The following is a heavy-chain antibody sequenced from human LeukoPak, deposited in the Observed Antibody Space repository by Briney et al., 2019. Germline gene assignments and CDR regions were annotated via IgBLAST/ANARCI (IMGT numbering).Heavy chain of an antibody. Sequence: GGSLRLSCAASGFTFSSYAMHWVHQAPGKGLEWVAVISYDGSNKYYADSVKGRFTISRDNTKNTLYLQMNSLRAEDTAVYYCARPIIAAAGNWFDPWGQGSLVTVSS. CDR2: ISYDGSNK. CDR1: GFTFSSYA. CDR3: ARPIIAAAGNWFDP. V-gene: IGHV3-30*04. D-gene: IGHD6-13*01. J-gene: IGHJ5*02.